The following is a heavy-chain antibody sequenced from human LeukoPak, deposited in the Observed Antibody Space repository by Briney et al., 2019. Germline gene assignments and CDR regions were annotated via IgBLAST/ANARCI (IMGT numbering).Heavy chain of an antibody. Sequence: PSETLSLTCTVSGGSISSYYWSWIRQPAGKGLEWIGRIYTSGSTNYNPSLKSRVTMSVDTSKNQFSLKLSSVTAAETAVYYCARSGQWELLLGYFDYWGQGTLVTVSS. CDR2: IYTSGST. CDR1: GGSISSYY. D-gene: IGHD1-26*01. CDR3: ARSGQWELLLGYFDY. V-gene: IGHV4-4*07. J-gene: IGHJ4*02.